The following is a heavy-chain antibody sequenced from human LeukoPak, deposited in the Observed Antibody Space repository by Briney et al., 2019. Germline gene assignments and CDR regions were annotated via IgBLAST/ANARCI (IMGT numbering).Heavy chain of an antibody. V-gene: IGHV3-23*01. CDR3: AKARGKWEQTG. CDR2: ISGSGGST. CDR1: GFTFSSYA. J-gene: IGHJ4*02. Sequence: PGGSLRLSCAASGFTFSSYAMSWVRQAPGKGLDWVSAISGSGGSTYYADSAKGRFTISRDNSKNTLHLQMNSLRAEDTAVYYCAKARGKWEQTGWGQGTLVTVSS. D-gene: IGHD1-26*01.